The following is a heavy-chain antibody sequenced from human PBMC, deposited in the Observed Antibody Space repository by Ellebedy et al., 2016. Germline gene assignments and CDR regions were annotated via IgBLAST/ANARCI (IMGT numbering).Heavy chain of an antibody. Sequence: ASVKVSXKVSRYTLTELSMHWVRQAPGKGLEWMGGFDPEDGETIYAQKFQGRVTMTEDTSTDTAYMELSSLRSEDTAVYYCATDNRDGVRTSEAYFHPWGQGTLVTVSS. CDR1: RYTLTELS. CDR3: ATDNRDGVRTSEAYFHP. V-gene: IGHV1-24*01. J-gene: IGHJ1*01. D-gene: IGHD4/OR15-4a*01. CDR2: FDPEDGET.